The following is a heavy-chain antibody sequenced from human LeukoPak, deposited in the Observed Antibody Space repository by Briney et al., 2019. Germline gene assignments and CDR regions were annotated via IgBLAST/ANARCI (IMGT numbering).Heavy chain of an antibody. J-gene: IGHJ4*02. Sequence: GGSLRLSCAASGFTFDTYWMHWVRQAPGKGLVWVSRIHRDGNNINYADFVQGRFTVSRDNSKNTLYLQMNSLRAEDTAIYYCAKGPLIEVAGTTWDYWGQGTLVIVSS. CDR2: IHRDGNNI. V-gene: IGHV3-74*01. CDR3: AKGPLIEVAGTTWDY. D-gene: IGHD6-19*01. CDR1: GFTFDTYW.